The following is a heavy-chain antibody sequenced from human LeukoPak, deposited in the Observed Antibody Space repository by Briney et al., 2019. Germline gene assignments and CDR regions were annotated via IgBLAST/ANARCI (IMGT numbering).Heavy chain of an antibody. D-gene: IGHD3-10*01. J-gene: IGHJ3*02. CDR1: GGSISSYY. CDR3: ARVGSGIFRAFDI. Sequence: SETLSLTRTVSGGSISSYYWSWIRQPPGKGLEWIGYIYYSGSTNYNPSLKSRVTISVDTSKNQFSLKLSSVTAADTAVYYCARVGSGIFRAFDIWGQGTMVTVSS. V-gene: IGHV4-59*01. CDR2: IYYSGST.